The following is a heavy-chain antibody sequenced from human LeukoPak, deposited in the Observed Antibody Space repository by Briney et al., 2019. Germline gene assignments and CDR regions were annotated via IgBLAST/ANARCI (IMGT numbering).Heavy chain of an antibody. CDR1: GFIFGRFA. J-gene: IGHJ4*02. CDR3: ARDGVDGGSDY. CDR2: INRDGSSV. V-gene: IGHV3-74*01. Sequence: GGSLRLSCAAPGFIFGRFAMHWVRQAPGKGLVWVSRINRDGSSVSYADSVKGRFTISRDNAKNTLSLQMNTLRAEDTAVYYCARDGVDGGSDYWGQGALVTVSS. D-gene: IGHD3-3*01.